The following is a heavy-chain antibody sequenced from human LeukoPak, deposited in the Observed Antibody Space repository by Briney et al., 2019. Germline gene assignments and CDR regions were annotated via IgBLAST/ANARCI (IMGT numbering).Heavy chain of an antibody. V-gene: IGHV1-69*04. D-gene: IGHD3-22*01. CDR1: GGTFSSYA. Sequence: SVKVSCKASGGTFSSYAISWVRQAPGQGLEWMGRIIPILGIANYAQKFQGRVTITADKSTSTAYMELSSLRSEDTAVYYCASRGYDSSGRRHFDIWGQGTMVTVSS. CDR3: ASRGYDSSGRRHFDI. CDR2: IIPILGIA. J-gene: IGHJ3*02.